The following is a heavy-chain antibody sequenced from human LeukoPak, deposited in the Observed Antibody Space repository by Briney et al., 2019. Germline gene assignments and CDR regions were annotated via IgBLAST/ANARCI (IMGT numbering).Heavy chain of an antibody. CDR3: AKVYYDSVGYYSPFDY. J-gene: IGHJ4*02. CDR1: GFTFSSYA. CDR2: ISGSGGST. D-gene: IGHD3-22*01. V-gene: IGHV3-23*01. Sequence: PGGSLRLSCAASGFTFSSYAMSWVRQAPRKGLEWVSGISGSGGSTFYADSVKGRFTISRDNSRNTLYLQMNSLRAAGTAVYYCAKVYYDSVGYYSPFDYWGQGTLVTVSS.